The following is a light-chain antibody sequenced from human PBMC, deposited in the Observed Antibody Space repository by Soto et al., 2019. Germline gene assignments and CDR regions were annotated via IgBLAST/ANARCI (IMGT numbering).Light chain of an antibody. J-gene: IGKJ1*01. V-gene: IGKV3-11*01. CDR3: HQRQSWPRT. Sequence: VLTQSPATLSSFPGDRVTLSCRASQYINTRLAWYQHRTGQAPRLLIYQNSIRAAGIPDRFSASGSGTDLNLTISDVQPEDFALYYCHQRQSWPRTFGQGTKVDIK. CDR1: QYINTR. CDR2: QNS.